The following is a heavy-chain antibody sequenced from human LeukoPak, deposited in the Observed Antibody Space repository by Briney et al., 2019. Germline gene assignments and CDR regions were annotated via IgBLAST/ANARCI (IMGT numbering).Heavy chain of an antibody. Sequence: SETLSLTCTVSGSSISTANWWSWVRQSPGKGLEWIGEIYHDGKTNYHPSLESRVTVWMDKPRNQFSLRMHSMTAADTAVYYCLRQSPGFMIAGHFEYWAQGILVTVSS. D-gene: IGHD3-16*01. CDR3: LRQSPGFMIAGHFEY. J-gene: IGHJ4*02. CDR1: GSSISTANW. V-gene: IGHV4/OR15-8*02. CDR2: IYHDGKT.